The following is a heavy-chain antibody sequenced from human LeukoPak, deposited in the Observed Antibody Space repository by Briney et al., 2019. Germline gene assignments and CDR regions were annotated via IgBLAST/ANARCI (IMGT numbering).Heavy chain of an antibody. CDR2: IWSSGST. Sequence: PSETLSLTCTVSGGSISSYYWSWIRQSPGQGLEWIGYIWSSGSTNYNPSLSGRVAISLDKSRNHFTLMVTAVTAADTAFYYCARKGPEHLPTYFDHWGRGILVTVSS. J-gene: IGHJ4*02. CDR1: GGSISSYY. D-gene: IGHD2-21*01. CDR3: ARKGPEHLPTYFDH. V-gene: IGHV4-4*08.